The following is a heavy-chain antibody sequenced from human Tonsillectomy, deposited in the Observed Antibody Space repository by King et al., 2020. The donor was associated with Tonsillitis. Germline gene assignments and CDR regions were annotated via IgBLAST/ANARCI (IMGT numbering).Heavy chain of an antibody. CDR2: ISVYNGNT. D-gene: IGHD3-3*01. J-gene: IGHJ3*02. Sequence: QLVQSGAEVKKPGASVKVSCKASGYTFTNYGISWVRQAPGQGLEWMGWISVYNGNTNYAQKLQGRVTMTTDTSTSTAYMELRSLRSDDRAVYYCARARLLSGYPRDAFDIWSQGTMVTVSS. V-gene: IGHV1-18*01. CDR1: GYTFTNYG. CDR3: ARARLLSGYPRDAFDI.